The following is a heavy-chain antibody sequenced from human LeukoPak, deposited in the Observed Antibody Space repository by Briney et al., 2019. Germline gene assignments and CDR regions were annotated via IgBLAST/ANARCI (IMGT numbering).Heavy chain of an antibody. D-gene: IGHD6-19*01. J-gene: IGHJ3*02. CDR3: ARILSSGWPDAFDI. V-gene: IGHV4-59*01. CDR1: GGSISSYY. CDR2: IYYSGST. Sequence: PSETLSLTCTVFGGSISSYYWSWIRQPPGKGLEWIGYIYYSGSTNYNPSLKSRVTISVDTSKNQFSLKLSSVTAADTAVYYCARILSSGWPDAFDIWGQGTMVTVSS.